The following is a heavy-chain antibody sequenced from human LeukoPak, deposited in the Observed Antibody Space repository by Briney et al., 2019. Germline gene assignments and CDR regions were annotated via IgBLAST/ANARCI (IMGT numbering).Heavy chain of an antibody. J-gene: IGHJ4*02. CDR3: ARRYCTSTSCFHLDY. CDR2: ICPGDSDA. Sequence: GESLKISCKASGNIFSDYCIAWVRQMPGKGLEWMGIICPGDSDARYSPSFQGQVTISADKSISTAYLQWSILKASDTAMYYCARRYCTSTSCFHLDYWGQGTLVTASS. D-gene: IGHD2-2*01. V-gene: IGHV5-51*01. CDR1: GNIFSDYC.